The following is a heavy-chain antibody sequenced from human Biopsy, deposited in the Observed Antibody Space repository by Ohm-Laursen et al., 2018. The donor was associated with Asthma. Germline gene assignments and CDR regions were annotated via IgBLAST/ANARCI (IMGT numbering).Heavy chain of an antibody. Sequence: GASVKVSCKTSGGTFSSNSINWVRQAPGQGLEWMGRIIPIFGPTNYAQKFQGRVTISADDSTSTAYMELSSLSSEDTALYYRARGPEYVRSSGALDYWGQGTLVTVSS. J-gene: IGHJ4*02. D-gene: IGHD2-2*01. V-gene: IGHV1-69*13. CDR3: ARGPEYVRSSGALDY. CDR2: IIPIFGPT. CDR1: GGTFSSNS.